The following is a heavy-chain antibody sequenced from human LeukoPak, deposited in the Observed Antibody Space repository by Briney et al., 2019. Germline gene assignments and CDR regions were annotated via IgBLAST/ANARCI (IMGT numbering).Heavy chain of an antibody. J-gene: IGHJ4*02. Sequence: GGSLRLSCAASGFTFSDYYMSWIRQAPGKGLEWVSYISSSGSTIYYADSVKGRFTISRDNAKNSLYLQMNSLRAEDTAVYYCARGGPYCSSTSCYSPLGYWGQGTLVTVSS. CDR1: GFTFSDYY. D-gene: IGHD2-2*01. CDR2: ISSSGSTI. V-gene: IGHV3-11*04. CDR3: ARGGPYCSSTSCYSPLGY.